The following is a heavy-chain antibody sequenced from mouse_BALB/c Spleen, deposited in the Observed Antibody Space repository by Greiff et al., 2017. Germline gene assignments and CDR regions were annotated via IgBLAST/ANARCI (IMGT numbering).Heavy chain of an antibody. J-gene: IGHJ2*01. V-gene: IGHV14-3*02. CDR1: GFNIKDTY. D-gene: IGHD1-1*01. Sequence: VQLQQSGAELVKPGASVKLSCTASGFNIKDTYMHWVKQRPEQGLEWIGRIDPANGNTKYDPKFQGKATITADTSSNTAYLQLSSLTSEDTAVYYCARVDYGSSPLDYWGQGTTLTVSS. CDR2: IDPANGNT. CDR3: ARVDYGSSPLDY.